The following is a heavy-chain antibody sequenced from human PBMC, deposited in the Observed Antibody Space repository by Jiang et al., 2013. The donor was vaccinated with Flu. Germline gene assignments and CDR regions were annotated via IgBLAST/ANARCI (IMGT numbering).Heavy chain of an antibody. D-gene: IGHD4-23*01. V-gene: IGHV3-64*01. CDR1: GFTFSSYA. CDR3: ARSRSTVVTLLSAFDY. CDR2: ISSNGGST. J-gene: IGHJ4*02. Sequence: GLVQPGGSLRLSCAASGFTFSSYAMHWVRQAPGKGLEYVSAISSNGGSTYYANSVKGRFTISRDNSKNTLYLQMGSLRAEDMAVYYCARSRSTVVTLLSAFDYWGQGTLVTVSS.